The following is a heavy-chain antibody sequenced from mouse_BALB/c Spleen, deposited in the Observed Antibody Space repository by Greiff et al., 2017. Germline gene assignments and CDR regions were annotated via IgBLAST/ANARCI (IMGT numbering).Heavy chain of an antibody. J-gene: IGHJ2*01. CDR1: GYTFTSYW. D-gene: IGHD2-4*01. Sequence: VKLQESGAELAKPGASVKMSCKASGYTFTSYWMHWVKQRPGQGLEWIGYINPSTGYTEYNQKFKDKATLTADKSSSTAYMQLSSLTSEDSAVYYCARNDYDEEDFDYWGQGTTLTVSS. V-gene: IGHV1-7*01. CDR3: ARNDYDEEDFDY. CDR2: INPSTGYT.